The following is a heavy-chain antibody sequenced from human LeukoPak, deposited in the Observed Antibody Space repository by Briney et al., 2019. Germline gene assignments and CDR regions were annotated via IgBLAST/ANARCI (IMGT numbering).Heavy chain of an antibody. CDR3: AREICSSTSCYSRHFDY. CDR1: GFTFSSYG. Sequence: SLRLSCAASGFTFSSYGMHWVRQAPGKGLEWVAVIWYDGSNKYYADSVKGRFTISRDNSKNTLYLQMNSLRAEDTAVYYCAREICSSTSCYSRHFDYWGQGTLVTVSS. J-gene: IGHJ4*02. V-gene: IGHV3-33*01. CDR2: IWYDGSNK. D-gene: IGHD2-2*01.